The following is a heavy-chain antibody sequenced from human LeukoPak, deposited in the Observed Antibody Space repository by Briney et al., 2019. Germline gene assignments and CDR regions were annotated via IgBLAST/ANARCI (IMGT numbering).Heavy chain of an antibody. CDR2: ISGSGGST. V-gene: IGHV3-23*01. CDR1: GFIFSSYA. J-gene: IGHJ4*02. CDR3: AKDQQAAAAFDY. D-gene: IGHD6-13*01. Sequence: GGSLRLSCAASGFIFSSYAMSWVREAPGKGLEWVSAISGSGGSTYYADSVKGRFTISRDNSKNTLYLQMNSLRAEDTAVYYCAKDQQAAAAFDYWGQGTLVTVSS.